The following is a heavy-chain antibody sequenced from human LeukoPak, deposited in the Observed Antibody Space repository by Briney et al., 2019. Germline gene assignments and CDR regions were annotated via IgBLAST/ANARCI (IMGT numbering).Heavy chain of an antibody. Sequence: PGGSLRLSCAASGFTFSSYGMHWVLQAPGKGLEWVAVIWYDGSNKYYADSVKGRFTISRDNSKNTLYLQMNSLRAEDTAVYYCARGGIVATIDRGFDYWGQGTLVTVSS. D-gene: IGHD5-12*01. CDR1: GFTFSSYG. CDR3: ARGGIVATIDRGFDY. J-gene: IGHJ4*02. V-gene: IGHV3-33*01. CDR2: IWYDGSNK.